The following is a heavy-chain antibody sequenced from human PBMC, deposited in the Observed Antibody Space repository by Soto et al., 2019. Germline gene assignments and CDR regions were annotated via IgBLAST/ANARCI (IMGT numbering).Heavy chain of an antibody. Sequence: EVQLVESGGGLVQPGGSLRLSCAASGFTFSSYWMSWVRQAPGKGLEWVAIIKQDGSEKYYVDSVKGRFTISRDNAKNSLYLQMNSLRAEDTAVYYCARSADYYDILTGLFDYWGQGTLVTVSS. V-gene: IGHV3-7*01. CDR2: IKQDGSEK. D-gene: IGHD3-9*01. CDR1: GFTFSSYW. CDR3: ARSADYYDILTGLFDY. J-gene: IGHJ4*02.